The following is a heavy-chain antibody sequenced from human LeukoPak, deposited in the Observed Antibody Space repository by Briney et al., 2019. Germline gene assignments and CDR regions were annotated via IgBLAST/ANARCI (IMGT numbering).Heavy chain of an antibody. Sequence: PSETLSLTCTVSGGSISSDYWTWIRQPPGKRLEWIGYVYYSGSTNNNPSLQSRVTISVDTSKNQFSLKLSSVTAADTAVYYCARAPPSAHKTSIAAAGGYFDYWGQGTLVTVSS. V-gene: IGHV4-59*08. J-gene: IGHJ4*02. CDR3: ARAPPSAHKTSIAAAGGYFDY. CDR2: VYYSGST. CDR1: GGSISSDY. D-gene: IGHD6-13*01.